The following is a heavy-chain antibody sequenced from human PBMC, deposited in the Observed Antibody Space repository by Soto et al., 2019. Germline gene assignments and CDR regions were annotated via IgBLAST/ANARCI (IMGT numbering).Heavy chain of an antibody. CDR3: ARAVVAARSNWFDP. D-gene: IGHD2-15*01. V-gene: IGHV4-34*01. J-gene: IGHJ5*02. CDR2: INHSGST. CDR1: GGSFSGYY. Sequence: QVQLQQWGAGLLKPSETLSLTCAVYGGSFSGYYWSWIRQPPGKGLEWIGEINHSGSTNYNPSLKSRVTISVDTSKNHFSLRLSSVTAADTAVYYCARAVVAARSNWFDPWGQGTLVTVSS.